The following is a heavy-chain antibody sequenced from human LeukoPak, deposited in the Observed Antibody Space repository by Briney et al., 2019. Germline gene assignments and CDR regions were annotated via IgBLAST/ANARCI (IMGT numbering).Heavy chain of an antibody. CDR2: INHSGRT. CDR1: GASFSGYY. D-gene: IGHD4-23*01. J-gene: IGHJ3*02. Sequence: PSETLSLTCAVYGASFSGYYWSWIRQPPGKGLEWIGEINHSGRTNYNPSLKSRVTISVDTSKNQFSLKLSSVTAADTAVYYCAKHQRGNSDAFDIWGQGTMVTVSS. CDR3: AKHQRGNSDAFDI. V-gene: IGHV4-34*01.